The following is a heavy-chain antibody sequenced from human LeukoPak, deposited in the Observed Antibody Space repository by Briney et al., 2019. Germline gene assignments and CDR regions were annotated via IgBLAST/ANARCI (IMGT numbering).Heavy chain of an antibody. J-gene: IGHJ4*02. CDR2: IYYSGST. CDR1: GGSISSYY. V-gene: IGHV4-59*08. Sequence: PSETLTLTCTVSGGSISSYYWGWIRQPPGKGLEWIGYIYYSGSTNYNPSLKSRVTISVDTSKNQFSLKLSSATAADTAVYYCARQTNYYYGDFDYWGQGTLVTVSS. CDR3: ARQTNYYYGDFDY. D-gene: IGHD4-17*01.